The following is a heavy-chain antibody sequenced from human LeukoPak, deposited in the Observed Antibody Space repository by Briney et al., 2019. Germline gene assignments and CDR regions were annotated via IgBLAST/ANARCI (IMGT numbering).Heavy chain of an antibody. CDR3: ARDSGSGSYSVYY. CDR1: GYTLTSYA. D-gene: IGHD3-10*01. J-gene: IGHJ4*02. Sequence: ASVKVSCKASGYTLTSYAMHWVRQAPGQRLEWMGWINAGNGNTKYSQKFQGRVTITRDTSASTAYMELSSLRSEDTAVNYCARDSGSGSYSVYYWGQGTLVTVSS. CDR2: INAGNGNT. V-gene: IGHV1-3*01.